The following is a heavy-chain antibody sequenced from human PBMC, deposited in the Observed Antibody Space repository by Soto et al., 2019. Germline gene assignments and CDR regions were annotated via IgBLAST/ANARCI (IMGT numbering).Heavy chain of an antibody. CDR3: ACFVLYCSGGSCYPSYWYFDL. CDR1: GYTFTSYD. D-gene: IGHD2-15*01. V-gene: IGHV1-8*01. Sequence: QVQLVQSGAEVKKPGASVKVSCKASGYTFTSYDINWVRQATGQGLEWMGWMNPNSGNTGYAQKFHGRVTMTRNTSISTAYMELSSLRSEDTAVYYCACFVLYCSGGSCYPSYWYFDLWGRGTLVTVSS. CDR2: MNPNSGNT. J-gene: IGHJ2*01.